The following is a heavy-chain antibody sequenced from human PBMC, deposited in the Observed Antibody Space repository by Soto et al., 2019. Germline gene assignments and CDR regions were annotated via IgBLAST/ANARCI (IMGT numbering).Heavy chain of an antibody. D-gene: IGHD1-26*01. CDR3: ARDQYSVSYQYFDF. CDR2: IIPIFGTA. Sequence: AKVSCKGSGGTFSSYAISWVRQAPGQGLEWMGGIIPIFGTANYAQKFQGRVTITADESTSTAYMALSSLRPEDTAVYYCARDQYSVSYQYFDFCGHGTLVTVS. V-gene: IGHV1-69*01. J-gene: IGHJ4*01. CDR1: GGTFSSYA.